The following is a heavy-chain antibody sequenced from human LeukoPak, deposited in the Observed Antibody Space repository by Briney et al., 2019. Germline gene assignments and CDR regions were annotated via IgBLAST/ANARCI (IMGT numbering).Heavy chain of an antibody. V-gene: IGHV3-9*01. CDR1: GFTFHDYA. D-gene: IGHD3-10*01. CDR3: AKALYGSDMDV. J-gene: IGHJ6*02. Sequence: GGSLRLSCAASGFTFHDYAMNWVRQAPGKGLEWVSGISWNSGSIGYADSVKGRFTISRDNAKNSLYLQMNSLRAEDTALYYCAKALYGSDMDVWGQGTTVTVSS. CDR2: ISWNSGSI.